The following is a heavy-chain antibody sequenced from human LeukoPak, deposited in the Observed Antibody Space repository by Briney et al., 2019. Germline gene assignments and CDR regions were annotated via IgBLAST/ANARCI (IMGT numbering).Heavy chain of an antibody. J-gene: IGHJ4*02. CDR2: IYYSGTT. CDR3: ARGVYIAAAQYGY. CDR1: GGSISNYY. V-gene: IGHV4-59*01. D-gene: IGHD6-13*01. Sequence: PSETLSLTCTVSGGSISNYYWSWIRQPPGKGLEWIGYIYYSGTTNYNPSLKSRVTISVDTSKNQFSLKLDSVTAADTAVYYCARGVYIAAAQYGYWGQGTLVTVSS.